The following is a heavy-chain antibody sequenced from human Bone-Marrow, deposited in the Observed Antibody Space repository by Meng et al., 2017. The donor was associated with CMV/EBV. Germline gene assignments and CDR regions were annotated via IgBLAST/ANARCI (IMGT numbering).Heavy chain of an antibody. CDR2: MNPNSGNT. CDR1: GYTFTSYD. V-gene: IGHV1-8*01. J-gene: IGHJ6*02. Sequence: ASVKVSCKASGYTFTSYDINWVRQATGQGLEWMGWMNPNSGNTGYAQKFQGRVTMTRNTSISTAYMELSSLRSEDTAVYYCAREPYYDFWSGYYINSYLDGYYYGMDVWDQGPTVPVSS. D-gene: IGHD3-3*01. CDR3: AREPYYDFWSGYYINSYLDGYYYGMDV.